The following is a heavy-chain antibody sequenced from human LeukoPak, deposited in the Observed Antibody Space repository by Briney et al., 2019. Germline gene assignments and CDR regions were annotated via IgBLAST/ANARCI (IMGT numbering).Heavy chain of an antibody. CDR1: GYTFTSYG. CDR2: ISAYNGNT. Sequence: ASVTVSCKASGYTFTSYGISWVRQAPGQGLEWMGWISAYNGNTNYAQKLQGRVTMTTDTSTSTAYTELRSLRSDDTAVYYCARAHTITVTTGSEWGQGTLVTVSS. J-gene: IGHJ4*02. CDR3: ARAHTITVTTGSE. D-gene: IGHD4-17*01. V-gene: IGHV1-18*01.